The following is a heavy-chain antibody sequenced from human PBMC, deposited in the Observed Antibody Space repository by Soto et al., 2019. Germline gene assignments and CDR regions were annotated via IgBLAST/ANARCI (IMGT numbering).Heavy chain of an antibody. J-gene: IGHJ6*02. Sequence: QVQLRESGPGLVKPSQTLSLTCTVSGGSISSGDYYWSWIRQRPGKGLEWIGYIYYSGSTFYNPSLKRRLTISLDTSENQNSLRMNSVTAADTAVYYCARDGGSQGNGMDVWGQGTTVTVS. D-gene: IGHD1-26*01. V-gene: IGHV4-31*03. CDR3: ARDGGSQGNGMDV. CDR2: IYYSGST. CDR1: GGSISSGDYY.